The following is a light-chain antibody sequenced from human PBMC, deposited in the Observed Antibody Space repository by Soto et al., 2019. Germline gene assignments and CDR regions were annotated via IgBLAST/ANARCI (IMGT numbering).Light chain of an antibody. V-gene: IGKV3-20*01. CDR3: QQYGSSIT. CDR2: GAS. J-gene: IGKJ5*01. Sequence: EIVLTQSPATLSLSPGERATLSCRASQSVSSYLAWYQQKPGQAPRRLIYGASSRATGIPDRFSGSGSGTDFTLTISRLEPEDFAVYYCQQYGSSITFGQGTRLEIK. CDR1: QSVSSY.